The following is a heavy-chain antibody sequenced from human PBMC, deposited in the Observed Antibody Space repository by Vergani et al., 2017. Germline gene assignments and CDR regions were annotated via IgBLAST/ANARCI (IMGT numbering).Heavy chain of an antibody. J-gene: IGHJ5*02. CDR1: GYTFTSYG. CDR2: SIPILGIA. D-gene: IGHD2-21*01. V-gene: IGHV1-69*04. CDR3: ARHPIAYANWFDP. Sequence: QVQLVQSGAEVKKPGASVKVSCKASGYTFTSYGINWVRQAPGQGLEWMGRSIPILGIANYAQKFQGRVTITADKSTSTAYMELSSLRSEDTAVYYCARHPIAYANWFDPWGQGTLVTVSS.